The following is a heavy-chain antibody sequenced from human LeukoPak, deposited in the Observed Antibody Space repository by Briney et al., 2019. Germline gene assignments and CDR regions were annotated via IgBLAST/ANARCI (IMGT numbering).Heavy chain of an antibody. CDR3: ARDRKWEFWSGYFFDY. CDR2: INHSGST. D-gene: IGHD3-3*01. CDR1: GGSFSGYY. Sequence: PSETLSLTCAVYGGSFSGYYWSWIRQPPGKGLEWIGEINHSGSTNYNPSLKSRVTISVDTSKNQFSLQLNSVTPEDTAVYYCARDRKWEFWSGYFFDYWGQGTLVTVSS. V-gene: IGHV4-34*01. J-gene: IGHJ4*02.